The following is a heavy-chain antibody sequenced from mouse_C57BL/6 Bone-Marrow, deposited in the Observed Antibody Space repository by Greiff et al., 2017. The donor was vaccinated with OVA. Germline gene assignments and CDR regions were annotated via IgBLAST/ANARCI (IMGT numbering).Heavy chain of an antibody. J-gene: IGHJ2*01. CDR3: ARVYYGSTLYYFDY. D-gene: IGHD1-1*01. CDR2: IWTGGGT. Sequence: VQVVESGPGLVAPSQSLSITCTVSGFSLTSYAISWVRQPPGKGLEWLGVIWTGGGTNYNSALKSRLSISKDNSKSQVFLKMNSLQTDDTARYYCARVYYGSTLYYFDYWGQGTTLTVSS. V-gene: IGHV2-9-1*01. CDR1: GFSLTSYA.